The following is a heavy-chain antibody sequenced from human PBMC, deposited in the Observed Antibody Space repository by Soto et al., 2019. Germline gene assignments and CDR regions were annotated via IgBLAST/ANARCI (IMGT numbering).Heavy chain of an antibody. Sequence: QLQLQESGSGLVKPSQTLSLTCAVSGGSISSGGYSWSWLRQPPGKGLEWIGYIFHSGSTYYNPSLKSRGTRSVDGSKNHFSLELSSVTAADTAVYYCAREGGSGSPDGYFNGWGRGTLVTVSS. CDR3: AREGGSGSPDGYFNG. CDR2: IFHSGST. V-gene: IGHV4-30-2*01. D-gene: IGHD1-26*01. CDR1: GGSISSGGYS. J-gene: IGHJ2*01.